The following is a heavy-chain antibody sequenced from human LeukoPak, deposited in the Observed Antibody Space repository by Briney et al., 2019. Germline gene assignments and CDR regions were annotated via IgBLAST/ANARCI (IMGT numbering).Heavy chain of an antibody. V-gene: IGHV5-51*01. CDR3: ARREVVYYYDSSGYEYYFDY. J-gene: IGHJ4*02. CDR1: GYSFTSYC. CDR2: IYPGDSDT. Sequence: GESLKISCKGSGYSFTSYCIGWVRQMPGKGLEWMGIIYPGDSDTRYSPSFQGQVTISADKSISTAYLQWSSLKASDTAMYYCARREVVYYYDSSGYEYYFDYWGQGTLVTVSS. D-gene: IGHD3-22*01.